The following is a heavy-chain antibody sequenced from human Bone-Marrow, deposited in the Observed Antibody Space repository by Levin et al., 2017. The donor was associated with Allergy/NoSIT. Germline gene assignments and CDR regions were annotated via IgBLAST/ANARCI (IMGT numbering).Heavy chain of an antibody. CDR3: AREVNCFRGSCYSYGWVDP. Sequence: SETLSLTCSVSGGSISRGDYYWTWIRQSPGKGLEWIGHISSSGTTSYNPSLKSRVAISSDKSKNHFSLNLKSLTAADTAVYYCAREVNCFRGSCYSYGWVDPWGQGALVTVSS. D-gene: IGHD3-22*01. J-gene: IGHJ5*02. V-gene: IGHV4-30-4*08. CDR2: ISSSGTT. CDR1: GGSISRGDYY.